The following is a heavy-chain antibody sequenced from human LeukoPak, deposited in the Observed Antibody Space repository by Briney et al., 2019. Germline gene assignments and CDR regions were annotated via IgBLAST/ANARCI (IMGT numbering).Heavy chain of an antibody. Sequence: GGSLRLSCVASGLPIADFAMHWVRQAPGKGLEWVSLISGDGVSTFYADSVKGRFSISRDNSKNSLSLEMNSLRTEDTAMDYFARKSEKFDYWGRGTLFAVSS. CDR3: ARKSEKFDY. J-gene: IGHJ4*02. CDR2: ISGDGVST. V-gene: IGHV3-43*02. CDR1: GLPIADFA.